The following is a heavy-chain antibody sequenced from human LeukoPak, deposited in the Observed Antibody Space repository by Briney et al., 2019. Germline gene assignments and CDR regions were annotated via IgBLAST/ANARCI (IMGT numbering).Heavy chain of an antibody. V-gene: IGHV3-33*08. D-gene: IGHD3-22*01. CDR2: IWYDGSNK. CDR1: GFTFSSYA. J-gene: IGHJ4*02. CDR3: AREGNYYDSSGYPDY. Sequence: GGSLRLSCAASGFTFSSYAMSWVRQAPGKGLEWVAVIWYDGSNKYYADSVKGRFTISRDNSKNTLYLQMNSLRAEDTAVYYCAREGNYYDSSGYPDYWGRGTLVTVSS.